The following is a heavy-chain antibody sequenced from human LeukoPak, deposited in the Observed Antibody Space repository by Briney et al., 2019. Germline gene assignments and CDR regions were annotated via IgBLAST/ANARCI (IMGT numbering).Heavy chain of an antibody. CDR3: ARGPHSSGWYFFDY. D-gene: IGHD6-19*01. Sequence: PGGSLRLSCAASGFTFSSYWMHWVRQAPGKGLVWVSRINSDGSSTSYADSVKGRFTISRDNAKNTLYLQMNSLRAEDTAVYYCARGPHSSGWYFFDYWGQGTLATVSS. J-gene: IGHJ4*02. V-gene: IGHV3-74*01. CDR2: INSDGSST. CDR1: GFTFSSYW.